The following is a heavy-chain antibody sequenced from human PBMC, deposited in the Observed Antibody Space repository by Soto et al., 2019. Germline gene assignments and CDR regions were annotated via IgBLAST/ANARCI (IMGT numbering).Heavy chain of an antibody. V-gene: IGHV3-13*01. CDR3: ARGGPNWDYYFYGMAV. D-gene: IGHD3-16*01. Sequence: GGSLRLSCAASGFTFNNYEMLWVRQAPGKGLEWVSTFGSAGDIYYSDSVKGRFTISRDNARNSLYLQMNSLRAADTAVYYCARGGPNWDYYFYGMAVWGQGTTVTVSS. CDR2: FGSAGDI. CDR1: GFTFNNYE. J-gene: IGHJ6*02.